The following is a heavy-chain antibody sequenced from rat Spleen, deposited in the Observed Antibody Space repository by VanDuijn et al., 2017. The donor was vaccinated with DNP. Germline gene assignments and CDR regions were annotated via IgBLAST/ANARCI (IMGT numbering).Heavy chain of an antibody. CDR3: AKEALRAPFDY. Sequence: EVQIQESGPGLVNPSQSLSLTCSVTGYSITSTYRWNWIRKFPGNKLEWMGYINSAGSTNYNPSLKSRISITRDTSKNQFFLQVNSVTTEDTATYYCAKEALRAPFDYWGQGIMVTVSS. V-gene: IGHV3-3*01. CDR2: INSAGST. J-gene: IGHJ2*01. D-gene: IGHD3-1*01. CDR1: GYSITSTYR.